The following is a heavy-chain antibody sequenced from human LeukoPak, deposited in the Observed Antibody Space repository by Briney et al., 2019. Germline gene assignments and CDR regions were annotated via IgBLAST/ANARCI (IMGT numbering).Heavy chain of an antibody. CDR3: AKGRVGANGYYYYGMDV. V-gene: IGHV3-30*18. Sequence: GGSLRLSCAATGFTFSSFSMHWVRQAPGKGLEWEAVISYDGSNKYYADSVKGRFTISRDNSKNTLYLQMNSLRTEDTAVYYCAKGRVGANGYYYYGMDVWGQGTTVTVSS. J-gene: IGHJ6*02. D-gene: IGHD1-26*01. CDR1: GFTFSSFS. CDR2: ISYDGSNK.